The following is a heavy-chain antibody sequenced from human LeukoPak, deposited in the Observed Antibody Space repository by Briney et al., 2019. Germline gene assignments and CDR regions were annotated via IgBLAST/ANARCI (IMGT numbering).Heavy chain of an antibody. V-gene: IGHV3-64*02. CDR2: ISADGGTT. J-gene: IGHJ4*02. CDR1: GFSFRGYG. CDR3: ARGRGGPPFDY. Sequence: GGSLRLSCAASGFSFRGYGMHWVRQAPGKGLEYVSAISADGGTTYYADSVKDRFIISRDNSKNTLYLQMGSLRNEDMAVYYCARGRGGPPFDYWGQGALVTVSS.